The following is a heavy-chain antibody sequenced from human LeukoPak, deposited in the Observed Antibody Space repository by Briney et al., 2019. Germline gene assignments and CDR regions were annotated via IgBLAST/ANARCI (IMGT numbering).Heavy chain of an antibody. Sequence: GGSLRLSCTASGFTFTTCPMNWVRQAPGKGLEWVSGINDRGDSTYYAESVKGRFSISRDNSKDTLYLQMNSLRAEDTGVYFCARRSAGWGDFDCWGQGTLVTVSS. V-gene: IGHV3-23*01. CDR2: INDRGDST. D-gene: IGHD3-16*01. CDR1: GFTFTTCP. CDR3: ARRSAGWGDFDC. J-gene: IGHJ4*02.